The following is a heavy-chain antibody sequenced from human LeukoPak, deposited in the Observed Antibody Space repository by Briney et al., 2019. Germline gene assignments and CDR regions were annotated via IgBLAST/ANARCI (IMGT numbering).Heavy chain of an antibody. J-gene: IGHJ3*01. Sequence: GGSLRLSCAASGFTFNNYAMNWVRQAPGRGLEWVSSISSSSTYIYYTDYVKGRFTISRDCARSSLFLQMNSLRADDTAVYFCVRVTKCAGDCYADALDVWGQGTMVTVSS. CDR3: VRVTKCAGDCYADALDV. V-gene: IGHV3-21*01. CDR2: ISSSSTYI. CDR1: GFTFNNYA. D-gene: IGHD2-21*02.